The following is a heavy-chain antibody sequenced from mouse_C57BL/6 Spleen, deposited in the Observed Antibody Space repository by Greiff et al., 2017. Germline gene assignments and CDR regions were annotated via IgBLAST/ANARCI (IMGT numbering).Heavy chain of an antibody. Sequence: VQLQQPGAELVKPGASVKMSCKASGYTFTSYWITWVKQRPGQGLEWIGDIYPGSGSTNYNEKFKSKATLTVDTSSSTAYMQLSSLTSEDAAVYYCARYYYGSSPFWGQGTTLTVSS. V-gene: IGHV1-55*01. D-gene: IGHD1-1*01. J-gene: IGHJ2*01. CDR2: IYPGSGST. CDR1: GYTFTSYW. CDR3: ARYYYGSSPF.